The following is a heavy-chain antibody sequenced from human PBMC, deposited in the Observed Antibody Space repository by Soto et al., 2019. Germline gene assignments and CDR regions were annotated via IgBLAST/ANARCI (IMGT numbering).Heavy chain of an antibody. CDR1: GYTFTGYY. Sequence: GXSVKVSCKASGYTFTGYYMHWVRQAPGQGLEWMGWINPNSGGTNYAQKFQGRVTMTRDTSISTAYMELGRLRSDDTAVYYCASPKNYQLRNYYYYYGMDVWGQGTTVTVSS. CDR2: INPNSGGT. V-gene: IGHV1-2*02. D-gene: IGHD2-2*01. CDR3: ASPKNYQLRNYYYYYGMDV. J-gene: IGHJ6*02.